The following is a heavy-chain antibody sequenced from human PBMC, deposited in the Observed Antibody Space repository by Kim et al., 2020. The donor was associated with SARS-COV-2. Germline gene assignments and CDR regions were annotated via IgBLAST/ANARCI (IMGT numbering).Heavy chain of an antibody. CDR1: GFTFSDYY. V-gene: IGHV3-11*01. CDR2: ISSSGSTI. CDR3: ARDQGIAVAVPYYYGMDV. D-gene: IGHD6-19*01. Sequence: GGSLRLSCAASGFTFSDYYMSWIRQAPGKGLEWVSYISSSGSTIYYADSVKGRFTISRDNAKNSLYLQMNSLRAEDTAVYYCARDQGIAVAVPYYYGMDVWGQGTTVTVSS. J-gene: IGHJ6*02.